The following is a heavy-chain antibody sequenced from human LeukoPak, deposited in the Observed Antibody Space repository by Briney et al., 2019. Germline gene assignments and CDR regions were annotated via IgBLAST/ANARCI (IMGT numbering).Heavy chain of an antibody. CDR2: IWYDGSNK. Sequence: GGSLRLSCAASGFTFSSYGMHWVRQAPGKGLEWVAVIWYDGSNKYYAGSVKGRFTISRDNSKNTLYLQMNSLRAEDTAVYYCAKGGCGGDCYYYFDYWGQGTLVTVSS. J-gene: IGHJ4*02. CDR1: GFTFSSYG. V-gene: IGHV3-33*06. D-gene: IGHD2-21*02. CDR3: AKGGCGGDCYYYFDY.